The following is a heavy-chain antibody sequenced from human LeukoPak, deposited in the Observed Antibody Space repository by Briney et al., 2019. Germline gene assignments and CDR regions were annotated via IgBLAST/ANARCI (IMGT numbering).Heavy chain of an antibody. D-gene: IGHD3-3*01. CDR1: GFTFSSYW. V-gene: IGHV3-7*01. CDR3: ARDQEYYDFWSAYRYYYYMDV. J-gene: IGHJ6*03. CDR2: IKQDGSEK. Sequence: PGGSLRLSCAASGFTFSSYWMSWVRQAPGKGLEWVANIKQDGSEKYYVDSVKGRFTISRDNSKNTLYLQMNSLRAEDTAVYYCARDQEYYDFWSAYRYYYYMDVWGKGTTVTVSS.